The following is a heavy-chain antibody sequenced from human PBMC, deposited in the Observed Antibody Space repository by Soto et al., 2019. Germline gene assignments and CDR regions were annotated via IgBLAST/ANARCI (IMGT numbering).Heavy chain of an antibody. CDR3: ARDLVSGSDFWRAYNGGYFDY. CDR1: GYTFRNYG. J-gene: IGHJ4*02. V-gene: IGHV1-18*01. CDR2: ISPYNGNT. Sequence: AAVKVSCKASGYTFRNYGITWVRQAPGQGLEWMAWISPYNGNTNYAQDLQGRVTMTTDTSTSTAYMELRSLTSEDTAMYYCARDLVSGSDFWRAYNGGYFDYWGQGTLVTVSS. D-gene: IGHD3-3*01.